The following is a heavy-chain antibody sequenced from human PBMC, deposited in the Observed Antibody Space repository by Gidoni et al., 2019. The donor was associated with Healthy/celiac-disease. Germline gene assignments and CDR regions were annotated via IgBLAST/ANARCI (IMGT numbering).Heavy chain of an antibody. CDR1: GGNFSSYA. CDR3: ASEPATVYDSSGYYSYYGMDV. CDR2: IIPIFGTA. D-gene: IGHD3-22*01. J-gene: IGHJ6*02. V-gene: IGHV1-69*01. Sequence: QVQLVQSGAEVKKPGSSVKVSCKASGGNFSSYASRRVRQAPGQGLEWMGGIIPIFGTANYAQKFQGRVTITADESTSTAYMELSSLRSEDTAVYYCASEPATVYDSSGYYSYYGMDVWGQGTTVTVSS.